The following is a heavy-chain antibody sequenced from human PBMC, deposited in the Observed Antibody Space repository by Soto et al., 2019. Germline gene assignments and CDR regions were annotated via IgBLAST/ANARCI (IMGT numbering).Heavy chain of an antibody. CDR1: GYTFTSYY. CDR2: INPSGGST. CDR3: ARDRWNCGGDCYPQSGSYLALGY. Sequence: GASVQVSCKASGYTFTSYYMHWVRQAPGQGLEWMGIINPSGGSTSYAQKFQGRVTMTRDTSTSTVYMELSSLRSEDTAVYYCARDRWNCGGDCYPQSGSYLALGYWGQGTLVTVSS. D-gene: IGHD2-21*02. V-gene: IGHV1-46*01. J-gene: IGHJ4*02.